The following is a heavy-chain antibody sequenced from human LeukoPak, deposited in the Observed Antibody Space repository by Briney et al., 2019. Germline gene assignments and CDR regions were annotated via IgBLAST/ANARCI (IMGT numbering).Heavy chain of an antibody. CDR3: AREGIVLMVYAPSNWFDP. D-gene: IGHD2-8*01. Sequence: GGSLRLSCAASGFTFSSYAMHWVRQAPGKGLEWVAVISYDGSNKYYADSVKGRFTISRDNSKNTLYLQMNSLRAEDTAVYYCAREGIVLMVYAPSNWFDPWGQGTLVTVSS. CDR2: ISYDGSNK. J-gene: IGHJ5*02. V-gene: IGHV3-30-3*01. CDR1: GFTFSSYA.